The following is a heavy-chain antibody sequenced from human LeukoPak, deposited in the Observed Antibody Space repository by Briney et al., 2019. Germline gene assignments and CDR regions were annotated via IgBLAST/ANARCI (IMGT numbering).Heavy chain of an antibody. D-gene: IGHD3-16*02. CDR3: ARGVRLRLGELSLFWFDP. V-gene: IGHV1-18*01. Sequence: ASVKVSFKASGYTFTSYGISWVRQAPGQGLEWMGWISAYNGNTNYAQKLQGRVTMTTDTSTSTAYMELRSLRSDETAVYYCARGVRLRLGELSLFWFDPWGQGTLVTVSS. CDR2: ISAYNGNT. CDR1: GYTFTSYG. J-gene: IGHJ5*02.